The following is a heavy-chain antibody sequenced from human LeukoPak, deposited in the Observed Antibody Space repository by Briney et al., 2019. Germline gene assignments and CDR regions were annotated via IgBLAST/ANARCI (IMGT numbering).Heavy chain of an antibody. V-gene: IGHV1-2*02. Sequence: ASVKVSCKASGYTFTGYYMHWVRQAPGQALEWMGWINPNSGGTNYAQKFQGRATMTRDTSISTAYMELSRLRSDDTAVYYCARGYSSSSLWLDPWGQGTLVTVSS. CDR1: GYTFTGYY. J-gene: IGHJ5*02. D-gene: IGHD6-6*01. CDR2: INPNSGGT. CDR3: ARGYSSSSLWLDP.